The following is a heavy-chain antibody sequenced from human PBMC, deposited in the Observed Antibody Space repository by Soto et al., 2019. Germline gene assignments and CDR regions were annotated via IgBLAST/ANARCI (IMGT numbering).Heavy chain of an antibody. CDR3: AKGPYSSSWYRGYFDY. J-gene: IGHJ4*02. Sequence: EVQLVESGGGLVQPGRTLRLSCAASGFTFDDYAMHWVRQAPGKGLEWVSGISWNSGSIGYADSVKGRFTISRDNAKNSLYLQMNRLRAEDTALYYCAKGPYSSSWYRGYFDYWGQGTLVTVSS. V-gene: IGHV3-9*01. CDR2: ISWNSGSI. D-gene: IGHD6-13*01. CDR1: GFTFDDYA.